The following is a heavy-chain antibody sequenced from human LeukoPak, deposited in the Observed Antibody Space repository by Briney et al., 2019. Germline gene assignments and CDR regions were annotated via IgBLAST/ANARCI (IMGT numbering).Heavy chain of an antibody. Sequence: PGGSLRLSCAASGFTFSSYGMHWVRQAPGKGLEWVAFIRYDGSNKYYADSVKGRFTISRDNSKNTLYLQMNSLRAEDTAVYYCAKDSSSWSISRVDAFDIWGQGTMVTVSS. CDR2: IRYDGSNK. V-gene: IGHV3-30*02. CDR1: GFTFSSYG. D-gene: IGHD6-13*01. CDR3: AKDSSSWSISRVDAFDI. J-gene: IGHJ3*02.